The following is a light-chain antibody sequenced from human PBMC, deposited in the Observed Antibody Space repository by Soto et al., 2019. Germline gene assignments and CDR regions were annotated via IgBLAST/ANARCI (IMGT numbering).Light chain of an antibody. CDR3: QQRSNWSPPFT. V-gene: IGKV3-11*01. Sequence: EIVLTQSPATLSWYPGERATLSCSARQSVSSFVACYQQKPGQAPRLLISDASNRATGIPARFSGSGSGTDFHLNIRSLEPEDFAVYYCQQRSNWSPPFTFGPGPRVDI. J-gene: IGKJ3*01. CDR1: QSVSSF. CDR2: DAS.